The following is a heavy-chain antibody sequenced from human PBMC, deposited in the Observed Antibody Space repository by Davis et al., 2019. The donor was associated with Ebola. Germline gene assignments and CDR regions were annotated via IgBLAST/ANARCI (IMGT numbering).Heavy chain of an antibody. J-gene: IGHJ4*02. D-gene: IGHD3-10*01. CDR1: GGSISSSNW. CDR3: ARVKVQGVFGYFDY. V-gene: IGHV4-4*02. Sequence: PSETLSLTCAVSGGSISSSNWWSWVRQPPGKGLEWIGEIYHSGSTNYNPSLKSRVTISVDKSKNQFSLKLSSVTAADTAVYYCARVKVQGVFGYFDYWGQGTLVTVSS. CDR2: IYHSGST.